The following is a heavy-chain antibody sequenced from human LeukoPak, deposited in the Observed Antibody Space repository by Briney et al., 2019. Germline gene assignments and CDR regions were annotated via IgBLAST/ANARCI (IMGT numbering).Heavy chain of an antibody. V-gene: IGHV3-53*01. J-gene: IGHJ4*02. CDR1: GFTVSSNY. CDR3: ARVDYGSGSYFDY. Sequence: GGSLRLSCAASGFTVSSNYMSWVRRAPGKGLEWVSVIYSGGSTDYADSMKGRFAISRDNSKNMLYLQLNSLRAEDTAVYYCARVDYGSGSYFDYWGQGTLVTVSS. D-gene: IGHD3-10*01. CDR2: IYSGGST.